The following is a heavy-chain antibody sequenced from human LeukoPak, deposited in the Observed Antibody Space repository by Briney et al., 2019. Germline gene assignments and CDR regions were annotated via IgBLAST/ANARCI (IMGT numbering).Heavy chain of an antibody. Sequence: WASVKVSCKASGYTFTSYDINWVRQATGQGLEWMGWMNPNSGNTGYAQKFQGRVTMTRNTSISTAYMELSSLRSEDTAVYYCARAKGGGIVVVPAAIRKRYRFDPWGQGTLVTVSS. CDR1: GYTFTSYD. D-gene: IGHD2-2*01. CDR2: MNPNSGNT. V-gene: IGHV1-8*01. J-gene: IGHJ5*02. CDR3: ARAKGGGIVVVPAAIRKRYRFDP.